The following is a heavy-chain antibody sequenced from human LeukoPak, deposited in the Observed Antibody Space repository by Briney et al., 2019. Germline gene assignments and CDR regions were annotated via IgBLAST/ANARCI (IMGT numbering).Heavy chain of an antibody. Sequence: PGRSLRLSCAASGFTFSSYAMHWVRQAPGKGLEWVAIISYDGSNKYCADSVKGRFTISRDNAKNSLYLQMNSLRAEDTAVYYCARDAGTVVTGEAFDIWGQGTMVTVSS. D-gene: IGHD4-23*01. J-gene: IGHJ3*02. CDR2: ISYDGSNK. CDR1: GFTFSSYA. V-gene: IGHV3-30-3*01. CDR3: ARDAGTVVTGEAFDI.